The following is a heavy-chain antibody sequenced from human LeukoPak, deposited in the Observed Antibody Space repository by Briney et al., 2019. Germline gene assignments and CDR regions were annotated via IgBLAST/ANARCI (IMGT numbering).Heavy chain of an antibody. V-gene: IGHV1-69*04. CDR2: IIPILGIA. J-gene: IGHJ3*02. CDR3: ARDGIEGYCSGGSCPPYGAFDI. D-gene: IGHD2-15*01. CDR1: GGTFSSYA. Sequence: SVKVSCKASGGTFSSYAISWVRQAPGQGLEWMGRIIPILGIANYAQKFQGRVTITADKSTSTAYMELSSLRSEDTAVYYCARDGIEGYCSGGSCPPYGAFDIWGQGTMVTVPS.